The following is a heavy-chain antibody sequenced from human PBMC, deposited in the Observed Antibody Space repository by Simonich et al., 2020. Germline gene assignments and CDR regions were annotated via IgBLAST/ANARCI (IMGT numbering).Heavy chain of an antibody. Sequence: QVQLVQSGAEVKKPGASVKVSCKASGYTFTGYYMHWVRQAPGQGLEWRGWINPNSGGKNYAQKLQGRFTMTRNTSISTAYMELSRLRSDDTAVYYCARGRLTGDKGAFDIWGQGTMVTVSS. CDR1: GYTFTGYY. CDR2: INPNSGGK. D-gene: IGHD7-27*01. CDR3: ARGRLTGDKGAFDI. V-gene: IGHV1-2*02. J-gene: IGHJ3*02.